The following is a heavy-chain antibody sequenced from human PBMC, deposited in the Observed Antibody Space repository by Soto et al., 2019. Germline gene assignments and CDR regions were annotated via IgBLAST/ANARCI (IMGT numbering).Heavy chain of an antibody. CDR1: GGTFGNYG. J-gene: IGHJ6*02. Sequence: QVQLVQSGAEVKKPGSSVKVSCKASGGTFGNYGINWVRQAPGQGLEWMGGIIPIYGTANYAQKFQGRVTITADESTSTVYMGLSSLGSEDTAVYSWARSIFGVVMPSRRYYPLDVWGQGATVTVS. CDR2: IIPIYGTA. V-gene: IGHV1-69*01. CDR3: ARSIFGVVMPSRRYYPLDV. D-gene: IGHD3-3*01.